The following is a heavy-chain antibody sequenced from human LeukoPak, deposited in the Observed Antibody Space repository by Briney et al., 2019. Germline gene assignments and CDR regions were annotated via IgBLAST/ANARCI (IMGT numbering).Heavy chain of an antibody. CDR3: ARGVELYKDYWGVDN. V-gene: IGHV3-7*01. J-gene: IGHJ4*02. CDR2: VKQDGSKK. Sequence: PGGSLRLSCAASGFTFSSYWMSWVRQAPGKGLEWVANVKQDGSKKYYVDSVKGRFTISRDNAKNSLFLQMNSLRVEDTAVYYCARGVELYKDYWGVDNWGRGTLVTVSS. D-gene: IGHD2-8*01. CDR1: GFTFSSYW.